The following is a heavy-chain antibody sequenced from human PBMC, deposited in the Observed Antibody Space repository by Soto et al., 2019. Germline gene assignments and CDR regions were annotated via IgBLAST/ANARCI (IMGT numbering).Heavy chain of an antibody. CDR2: ISGSGGST. J-gene: IGHJ6*02. D-gene: IGHD2-2*01. V-gene: IGHV3-23*01. CDR1: GFTFSSYA. CDR3: AKAGVLEYCSSTSCYGRRSFYYYGMDV. Sequence: GGSLRLSCAASGFTFSSYAMSWVRQAPGKGLEWVSAISGSGGSTYYADSVKGRFTISRDNSKNTLYLQRNSLRAEDTAVYYCAKAGVLEYCSSTSCYGRRSFYYYGMDVWGQGTTVTVSS.